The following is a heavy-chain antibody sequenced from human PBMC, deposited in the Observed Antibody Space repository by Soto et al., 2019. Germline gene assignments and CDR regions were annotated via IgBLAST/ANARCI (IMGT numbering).Heavy chain of an antibody. V-gene: IGHV3-15*07. CDR2: VKTKTDGETT. Sequence: GGSLRLSCAASGFTFNNAWMNWVRQAPGKGLEWVGRVKTKTDGETTDYAAPAKGRFTISRDDSINTLYLQMNSLEIEDTAVYFCTSRIRTTNDYWGQGTLVTVSS. CDR1: GFTFNNAW. D-gene: IGHD1-1*01. J-gene: IGHJ4*02. CDR3: TSRIRTTNDY.